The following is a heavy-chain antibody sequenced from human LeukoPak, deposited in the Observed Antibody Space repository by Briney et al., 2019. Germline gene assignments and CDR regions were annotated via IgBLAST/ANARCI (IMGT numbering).Heavy chain of an antibody. V-gene: IGHV3-23*01. CDR2: ICGSGGRT. CDR1: GFTFSSYA. J-gene: IGHJ5*02. D-gene: IGHD3-9*01. CDR3: AKDTTDILTGDPAPVGWFVP. Sequence: GGSLRLSCAASGFTFSSYAMSWVRQAPGKGLEWVSAICGSGGRTYYADSVKGRFTISRDNSKNTLYLQMNSLRAEHTAVYYCAKDTTDILTGDPAPVGWFVPWGQGTLVTVSS.